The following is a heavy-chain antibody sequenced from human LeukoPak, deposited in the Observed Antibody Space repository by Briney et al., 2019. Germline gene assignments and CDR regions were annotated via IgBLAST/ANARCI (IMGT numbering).Heavy chain of an antibody. CDR1: GYTFTSYG. V-gene: IGHV1-18*01. D-gene: IGHD1-26*01. J-gene: IGHJ4*02. Sequence: ASVKVSCKASGYTFTSYGISWVRQAPGQGLEWMGWISAYNGNTNYAQKLQGRVTMTTDTSTSTAYMELRSLRSDDTAVYYCARDRAVLWELTPGIDYWGQGTLVTVSS. CDR2: ISAYNGNT. CDR3: ARDRAVLWELTPGIDY.